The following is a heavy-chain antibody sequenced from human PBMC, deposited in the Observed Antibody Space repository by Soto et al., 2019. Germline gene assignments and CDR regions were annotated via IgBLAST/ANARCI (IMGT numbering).Heavy chain of an antibody. V-gene: IGHV3-30-3*01. Sequence: GGSLRLSCAASGFTFSSYAMHWVRQAPGKGLEWVAVISYDGSNKYYADSVKGRFTISRDNSKNTLYLQMNSLRAEDTAVYYCARDGAAAGTDYWGQGTLVTVSS. CDR2: ISYDGSNK. CDR1: GFTFSSYA. CDR3: ARDGAAAGTDY. J-gene: IGHJ4*02. D-gene: IGHD6-13*01.